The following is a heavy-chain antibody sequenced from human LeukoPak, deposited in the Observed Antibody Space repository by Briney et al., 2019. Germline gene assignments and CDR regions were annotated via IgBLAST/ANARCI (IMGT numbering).Heavy chain of an antibody. V-gene: IGHV3-21*01. CDR3: EGYCSGGSCGNWFDP. Sequence: GGSLRLSFAASGFTFSRYSMNWVPQAPGKGLEGVSSISSSSSYIYYADSVKGRFTISRDNAKNSLYLQMNSLRAEDTAVYYCEGYCSGGSCGNWFDPWGQGTLVTVSS. CDR1: GFTFSRYS. CDR2: ISSSSSYI. D-gene: IGHD2-15*01. J-gene: IGHJ5*02.